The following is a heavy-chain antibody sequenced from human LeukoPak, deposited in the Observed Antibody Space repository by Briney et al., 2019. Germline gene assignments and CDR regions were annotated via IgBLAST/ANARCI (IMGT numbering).Heavy chain of an antibody. CDR3: ARLMIDYGDQGYFDY. D-gene: IGHD4-17*01. Sequence: GEALKISRKGSGYSFTSYWIGWVRQMPGKGLEWMGIIYPSDSDTRYSPSFQGQVTISADKSISPAYLQWSSLKASDTAMYYCARLMIDYGDQGYFDYSGQGTLVTASS. CDR1: GYSFTSYW. CDR2: IYPSDSDT. J-gene: IGHJ4*02. V-gene: IGHV5-51*01.